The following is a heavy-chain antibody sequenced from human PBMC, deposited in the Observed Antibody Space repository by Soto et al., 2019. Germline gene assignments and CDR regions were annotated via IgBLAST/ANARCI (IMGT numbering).Heavy chain of an antibody. CDR2: ISYDGSNK. CDR3: ARDRGCISTSCYGPSMAYYYYGMDV. J-gene: IGHJ6*02. V-gene: IGHV3-30*14. CDR1: GFTFSSYA. Sequence: GGSLRLSCAASGFTFSSYAMHWVRQAPGKGLEWVAVISYDGSNKYYADSVKGRFTISRDNSKNTLYLQMNSLRAEDTAVYYCARDRGCISTSCYGPSMAYYYYGMDVWGQGTTVTVS. D-gene: IGHD2-2*01.